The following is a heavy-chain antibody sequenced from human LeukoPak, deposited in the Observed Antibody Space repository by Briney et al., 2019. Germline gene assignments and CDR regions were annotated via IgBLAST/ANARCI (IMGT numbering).Heavy chain of an antibody. CDR1: GFTFSSYA. D-gene: IGHD3-3*01. Sequence: PGGSLRLSCAASGFTFSSYAMSWVRQAPGKGLEWVSVIYSGGSTYYADSVKGRFTISRDNSKNTLYLQMNSLRAEDTAVYYCAKGALEWLLGIDYWGQGTLVTVSS. V-gene: IGHV3-66*01. CDR3: AKGALEWLLGIDY. J-gene: IGHJ4*02. CDR2: IYSGGST.